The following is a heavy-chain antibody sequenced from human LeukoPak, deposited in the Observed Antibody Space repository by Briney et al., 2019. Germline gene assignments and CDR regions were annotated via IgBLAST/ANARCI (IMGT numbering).Heavy chain of an antibody. V-gene: IGHV6-1*01. CDR2: TYYRSKWYN. CDR3: ARVYCSGGSCSNWFDP. J-gene: IGHJ5*02. Sequence: SQTLSLTCAISGDSVSSNSAAWNWIRQSPSRGLEWLGRTYYRSKWYNDYAVSVKSRITINPDTSKNQFPLQLNSVTPEDTAVYYCARVYCSGGSCSNWFDPCGQGTLVTVSS. D-gene: IGHD2-15*01. CDR1: GDSVSSNSAA.